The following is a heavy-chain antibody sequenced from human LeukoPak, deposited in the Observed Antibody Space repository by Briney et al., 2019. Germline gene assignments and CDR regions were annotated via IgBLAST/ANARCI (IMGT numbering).Heavy chain of an antibody. D-gene: IGHD4-11*01. Sequence: GGSLRLSCAASGFTFSSSWMYWVRQAPGKGLVWVPRINSDESITTYADSVKGRFTISRDNAKSTLYLQMNSLRAEDTAVYYCARGLVPGFLDYWGQGTPVTVSS. J-gene: IGHJ4*02. V-gene: IGHV3-74*01. CDR3: ARGLVPGFLDY. CDR1: GFTFSSSW. CDR2: INSDESIT.